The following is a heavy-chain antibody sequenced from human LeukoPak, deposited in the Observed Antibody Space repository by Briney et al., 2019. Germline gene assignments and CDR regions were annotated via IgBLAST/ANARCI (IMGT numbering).Heavy chain of an antibody. CDR3: AREPNIAFVSHFDY. CDR1: GFTFSSHW. Sequence: PGGSLRLSCAASGFTFSSHWMSWVRQAPGKGLEWVANIKQDGSETYYVDSVKGRFTISRDNAKNSLYLRMNSLRADDTAVYYCAREPNIAFVSHFDYWGQGTLVTVSS. D-gene: IGHD2/OR15-2a*01. CDR2: IKQDGSET. J-gene: IGHJ4*02. V-gene: IGHV3-7*01.